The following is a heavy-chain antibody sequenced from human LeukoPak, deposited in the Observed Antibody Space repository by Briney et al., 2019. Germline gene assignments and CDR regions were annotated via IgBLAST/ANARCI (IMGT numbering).Heavy chain of an antibody. D-gene: IGHD5-18*01. CDR2: ISSSSSSYI. CDR3: ARVSVDTAMVTIPSGFDY. Sequence: GGSLILSCAASGFTFSSYVMNWVRQAPGKGLEWVSSISSSSSSYIYYADSVKGRFTISRDNAKNSLYLQMNSLRAEDTAVYYCARVSVDTAMVTIPSGFDYWGQGTLVTVSS. V-gene: IGHV3-21*01. CDR1: GFTFSSYV. J-gene: IGHJ4*02.